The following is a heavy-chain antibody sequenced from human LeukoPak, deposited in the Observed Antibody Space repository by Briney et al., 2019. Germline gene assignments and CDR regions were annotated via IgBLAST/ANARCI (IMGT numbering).Heavy chain of an antibody. CDR2: IKQDGSER. CDR1: GFTFSTFW. Sequence: GGSLRLSCAASGFTFSTFWMSWVRQAPGKGLEWVANIKQDGSERYYVDSVKGRFTISRDNAKNSLYLQMNSLRAEDTAVYYCARDRGSQDYWGQGTLVTVSS. D-gene: IGHD3-10*01. J-gene: IGHJ4*02. V-gene: IGHV3-7*05. CDR3: ARDRGSQDY.